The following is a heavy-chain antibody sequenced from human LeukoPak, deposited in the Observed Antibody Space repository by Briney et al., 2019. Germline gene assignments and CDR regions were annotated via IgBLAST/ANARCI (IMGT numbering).Heavy chain of an antibody. CDR2: IYYSGST. D-gene: IGHD3-22*01. CDR3: ARGAYYYDSSGFIDY. V-gene: IGHV4-39*07. Sequence: PSETLSLTCTVSGGSISSSSYYWGWIRQPPGKGLEWIGSIYYSGSTYYNPSLKSRVTISVDTSKNQFSLKLSSVTAADTAVYYCARGAYYYDSSGFIDYWGQGTLVTVSS. J-gene: IGHJ4*02. CDR1: GGSISSSSYY.